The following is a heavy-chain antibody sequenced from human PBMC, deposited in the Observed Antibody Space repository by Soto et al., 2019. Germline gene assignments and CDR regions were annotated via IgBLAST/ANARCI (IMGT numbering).Heavy chain of an antibody. J-gene: IGHJ5*02. D-gene: IGHD6-6*01. V-gene: IGHV1-2*04. CDR2: INPNSGGT. CDR3: ARAARPSRGPFDP. CDR1: GYTFTGYY. Sequence: GASVKVSCKASGYTFTGYYMHWVRRAPGQGLEWMGWINPNSGGTNYAQKFQGWVTMTRDTSISTAYMELSRLRSDDTAVYYCARAARPSRGPFDPWGQGTLVTVSS.